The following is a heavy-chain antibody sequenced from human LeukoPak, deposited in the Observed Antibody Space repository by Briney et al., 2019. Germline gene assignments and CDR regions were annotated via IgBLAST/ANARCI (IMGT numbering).Heavy chain of an antibody. CDR3: AGPGAGDLDY. Sequence: PLETLSLTCSIYGGSFGGYYWSWIRQPPGKGLEWIGEINHSGSTNYNPSLKSRVTISVDTSKNHFSLKLSSVTAADTAVYYCAGPGAGDLDYWGQGTLVTVSS. CDR2: INHSGST. J-gene: IGHJ4*02. D-gene: IGHD3-10*01. CDR1: GGSFGGYY. V-gene: IGHV4-34*01.